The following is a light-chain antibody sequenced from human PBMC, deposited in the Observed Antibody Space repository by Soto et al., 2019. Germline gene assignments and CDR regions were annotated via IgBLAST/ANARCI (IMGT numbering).Light chain of an antibody. J-gene: IGKJ3*01. CDR1: QSISSY. V-gene: IGKV1-39*01. CDR3: QESYSTPSVT. CDR2: AAS. Sequence: DIQMTQSPSSLSASVGDRVTITCRASQSISSYLNWYQQKPGKAPKVLIYAASSLQSGIPSRFSGSGSGTDFTLTISSLQPEDFANYYCQESYSTPSVTFGPGTKVDIK.